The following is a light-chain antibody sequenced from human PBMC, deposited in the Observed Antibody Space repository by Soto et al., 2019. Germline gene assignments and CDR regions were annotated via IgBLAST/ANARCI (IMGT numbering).Light chain of an antibody. CDR1: QSISSW. CDR2: KAS. J-gene: IGKJ2*02. CDR3: QQYNSYPWT. Sequence: DIQMTQSPSTLSASVGARVTITCRASQSISSWLAWYQQKPGKAPKLLIYKASSLESGVPSRFSGSGSGTEFTLTISSLQPDDFAYYYCQQYNSYPWTFGQGTKLEIK. V-gene: IGKV1-5*03.